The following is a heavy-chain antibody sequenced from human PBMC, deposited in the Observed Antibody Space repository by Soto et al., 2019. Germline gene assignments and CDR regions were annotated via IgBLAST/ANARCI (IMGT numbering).Heavy chain of an antibody. D-gene: IGHD2-2*02. J-gene: IGHJ5*02. V-gene: IGHV1-2*02. CDR1: GYTFTAYY. Sequence: QVQLVQSGAEVKKPGASVKVSCKTSGYTFTAYYIHWVRQAPGQGLEWMGWINPNSGGTKYAQKFQDRVTMTRDTSISTAYMELSRLRSDDTAFYYCATEAYTTSAGRFDPWGQGTLVTVSS. CDR2: INPNSGGT. CDR3: ATEAYTTSAGRFDP.